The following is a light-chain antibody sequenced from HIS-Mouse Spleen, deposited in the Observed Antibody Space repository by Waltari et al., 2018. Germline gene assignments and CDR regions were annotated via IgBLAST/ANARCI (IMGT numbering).Light chain of an antibody. J-gene: IGLJ3*02. CDR3: QSADSSGTGWV. CDR1: ALPKQS. Sequence: SYELTQPPSVSVSPGQTARITCSGDALPKQSAHWYQQKPGQAPVLGIYKDSERPSGIPERFSGSSSGTTVTLTISGVQAEDEADYYCQSADSSGTGWVFGGGTKLTVL. CDR2: KDS. V-gene: IGLV3-25*03.